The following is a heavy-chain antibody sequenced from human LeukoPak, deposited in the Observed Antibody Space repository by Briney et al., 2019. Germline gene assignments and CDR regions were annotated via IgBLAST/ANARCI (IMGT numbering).Heavy chain of an antibody. V-gene: IGHV4-34*01. CDR3: ARVGNYGSGSYPNFDY. J-gene: IGHJ4*02. CDR1: GFTVSSNY. D-gene: IGHD3-10*01. CDR2: INHSGST. Sequence: KPGGSLRLSCAASGFTVSSNYMSWVRQPPGKGLEWIGEINHSGSTNYNPSLKSRVTISVDTSKNQFSLKLSSVTAADTAVYYCARVGNYGSGSYPNFDYWGQGTLVTVSS.